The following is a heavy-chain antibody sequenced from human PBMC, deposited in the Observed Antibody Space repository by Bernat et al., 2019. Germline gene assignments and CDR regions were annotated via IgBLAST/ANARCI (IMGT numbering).Heavy chain of an antibody. CDR1: GGSISSGAYY. CDR2: IHYSGNT. Sequence: QLQLQESGPGLVRPSETLFLTCTVSGGSISSGAYYWGWIRQPPGKGLEYIGNIHYSGNTYYNPSLKSRVTISIDTSKNQFSLKLSSVTAADTAFYYCARTDIGVLDQGPGRVDHWGQGTLVSVSS. CDR3: ARTDIGVLDQGPGRVDH. V-gene: IGHV4-39*01. J-gene: IGHJ4*02. D-gene: IGHD3/OR15-3a*01.